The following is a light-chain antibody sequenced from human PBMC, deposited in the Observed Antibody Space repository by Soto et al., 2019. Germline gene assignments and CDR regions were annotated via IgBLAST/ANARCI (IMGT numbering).Light chain of an antibody. CDR1: SSNIGSNA. CDR3: AAWGDRLNTWA. CDR2: SDH. V-gene: IGLV1-44*01. J-gene: IGLJ3*02. Sequence: QSVLTQPPSASGTPGQRVTISCSGSSSNIGSNAVTWYQHFPGTAPKVLIYSDHQRPSGVPDRFSGSKSGTSASLAISGLRAEDEADYFCAAWGDRLNTWAFGRGTKVTVL.